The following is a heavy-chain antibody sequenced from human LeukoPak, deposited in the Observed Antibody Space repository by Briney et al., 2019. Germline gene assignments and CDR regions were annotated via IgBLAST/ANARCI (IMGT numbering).Heavy chain of an antibody. J-gene: IGHJ4*02. Sequence: GGSLRLSCAASGFTFSSYAMSWVRQAPGKGLEWVSSISTSGGRIYYADSMKGRFTISRDNSKNTLYLQMNSLRAEDTAVYYCASAPYNWNDGGYFDYWGQGTLVTVSS. CDR3: ASAPYNWNDGGYFDY. D-gene: IGHD1-20*01. CDR1: GFTFSSYA. V-gene: IGHV3-23*01. CDR2: ISTSGGRI.